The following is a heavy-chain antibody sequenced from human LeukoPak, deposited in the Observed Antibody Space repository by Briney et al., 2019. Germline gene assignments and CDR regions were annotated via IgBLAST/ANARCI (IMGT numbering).Heavy chain of an antibody. J-gene: IGHJ4*02. CDR2: IYPADSNT. CDR1: GDSFTTYS. D-gene: IGHD2-21*02. Sequence: GESLKISCKASGDSFTTYSVGWVRQMPGKGLEWMGLIYPADSNTEYSPSFQGHVTISADRSISTAYLQWSSLKASDTAMYYCARRAYCGGDCYYPYWGQETLVTVSS. CDR3: ARRAYCGGDCYYPY. V-gene: IGHV5-51*01.